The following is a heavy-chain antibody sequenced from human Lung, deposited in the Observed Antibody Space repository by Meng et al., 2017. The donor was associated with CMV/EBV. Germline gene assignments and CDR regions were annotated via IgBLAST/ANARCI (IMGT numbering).Heavy chain of an antibody. CDR1: GYTFTSYG. CDR3: ARDFLREGDYDFCSDYYGKGGRCSYYYGMEV. D-gene: IGHD3-3*01. V-gene: IGHV1-18*01. CDR2: ISAYNGNT. J-gene: IGHJ6*02. Sequence: ASXXVSXKASGYTFTSYGISWXRQAPGQGLEWMGWISAYNGNTNYAQKLQGRVTMTTDTSTSTDYMERRSLRSDDTAVYMCARDFLREGDYDFCSDYYGKGGRCSYYYGMEVGXQGTXVTVSS.